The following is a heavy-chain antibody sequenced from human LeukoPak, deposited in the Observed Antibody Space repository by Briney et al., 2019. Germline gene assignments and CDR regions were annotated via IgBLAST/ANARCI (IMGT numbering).Heavy chain of an antibody. CDR3: ARGRVYDSSGYYYGSNDY. J-gene: IGHJ4*02. D-gene: IGHD3-22*01. V-gene: IGHV1-69*01. CDR2: IIPIFGTA. Sequence: ASVKVSCKASGGTFSSYAISWVRQAPGQGLEWMGGIIPIFGTANYAQKFQGRVTITADESTSTAYMELSRLRSDDTAVYYCARGRVYDSSGYYYGSNDYWGQGTLVTVSS. CDR1: GGTFSSYA.